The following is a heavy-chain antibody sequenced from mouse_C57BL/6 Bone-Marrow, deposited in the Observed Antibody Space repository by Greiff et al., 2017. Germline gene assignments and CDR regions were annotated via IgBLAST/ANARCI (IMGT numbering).Heavy chain of an antibody. J-gene: IGHJ1*03. CDR2: IYPGSGST. D-gene: IGHD2-4*01. Sequence: QVQLQQPGAELVQPGASVKMSCKASGYTFTSYWLTWVKQRPGQGLEWIGDIYPGSGSTNYNEKFKSKATLTVDTSSSTAYMQLSSLTSEDSAVYYCARWDDYYWYFDVWGTGTTVTVSS. CDR3: ARWDDYYWYFDV. V-gene: IGHV1-55*01. CDR1: GYTFTSYW.